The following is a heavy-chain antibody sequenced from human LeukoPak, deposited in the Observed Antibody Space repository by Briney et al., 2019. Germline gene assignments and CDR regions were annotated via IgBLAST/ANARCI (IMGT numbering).Heavy chain of an antibody. J-gene: IGHJ4*02. Sequence: GESLKISCNGSGYXFTSYWIGWVRQMPGKGLEWMGIIYPGDSDTRYSPSFQGQVTISADKSISTAYLQWSSLRASDTAMYYCARTLTTDIDYWGQGTLVTVSS. CDR1: GYXFTSYW. D-gene: IGHD4-11*01. V-gene: IGHV5-51*01. CDR3: ARTLTTDIDY. CDR2: IYPGDSDT.